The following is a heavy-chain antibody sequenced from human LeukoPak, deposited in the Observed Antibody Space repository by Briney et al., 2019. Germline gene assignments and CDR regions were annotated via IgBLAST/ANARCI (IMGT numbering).Heavy chain of an antibody. Sequence: GGSLRLSCAASGFTFSSYAMSWVRQAPGKGLEWVSAISGSGGSTYSADSVKGRFTISRENSKNTLYLQMNSLRAEDTAVYYCAKDRIAARDWFDPWGQGTLVTVSS. CDR2: ISGSGGST. J-gene: IGHJ5*02. CDR3: AKDRIAARDWFDP. D-gene: IGHD6-6*01. CDR1: GFTFSSYA. V-gene: IGHV3-23*01.